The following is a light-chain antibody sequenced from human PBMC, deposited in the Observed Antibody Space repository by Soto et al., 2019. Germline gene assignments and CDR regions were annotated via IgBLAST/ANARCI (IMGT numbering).Light chain of an antibody. J-gene: IGKJ1*01. CDR1: QSISSY. Sequence: IQLTQSPSSLSASVVDRVTITCRASQSISSYLAWYQQKPGKAPKLLIYAAATLQSGVPSRFSGSGSETDFTLTISSLQPEDFATYSCQQNYSATWTFGQGTKVDI. CDR2: AAA. CDR3: QQNYSATWT. V-gene: IGKV1-39*01.